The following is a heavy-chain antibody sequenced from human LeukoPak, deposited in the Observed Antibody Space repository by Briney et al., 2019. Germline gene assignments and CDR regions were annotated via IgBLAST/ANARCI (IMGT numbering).Heavy chain of an antibody. D-gene: IGHD6-19*01. CDR1: GGSFSGYY. CDR3: ARETTTSGSPFDY. J-gene: IGHJ4*02. CDR2: INHSGST. Sequence: PSETLSLTCAVYGGSFSGYYWSWIRQPPGKGLEWIGEINHSGSTNYNPSLKSRVTISVDTSKNQFSLKLSSVTAADTAVYYCARETTTSGSPFDYWGQGTLVTVSS. V-gene: IGHV4-34*01.